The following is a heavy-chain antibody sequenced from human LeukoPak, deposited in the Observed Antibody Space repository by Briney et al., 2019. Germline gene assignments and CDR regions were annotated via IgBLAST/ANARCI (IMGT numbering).Heavy chain of an antibody. CDR2: TYKSGST. CDR3: ARIGRSAVNY. Sequence: SETLSLTCAVYGGSFSGYYWGWIRHPPGKGLEWIGYTYKSGSTNYNPSLKSRVTISVDTSKNQFSLKLSSVTAADTAVYYCARIGRSAVNYWGQGALVTVSS. V-gene: IGHV4-59*01. CDR1: GGSFSGYY. J-gene: IGHJ4*02. D-gene: IGHD2/OR15-2a*01.